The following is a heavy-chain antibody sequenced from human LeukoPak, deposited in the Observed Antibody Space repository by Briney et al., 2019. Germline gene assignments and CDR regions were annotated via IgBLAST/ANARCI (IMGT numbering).Heavy chain of an antibody. D-gene: IGHD4-17*01. CDR2: VHYSGTT. Sequence: SETLSLTCTVSDGSITNYDWSWVRQPPGKGLEFIGHVHYSGTTNYNPSLRSRVTISIDTSKKHFFLKLKSVTAADTAVYYCATGYGDFRVEGRYFYSWGQGTLVTVSS. J-gene: IGHJ4*02. CDR3: ATGYGDFRVEGRYFYS. CDR1: DGSITNYD. V-gene: IGHV4-59*01.